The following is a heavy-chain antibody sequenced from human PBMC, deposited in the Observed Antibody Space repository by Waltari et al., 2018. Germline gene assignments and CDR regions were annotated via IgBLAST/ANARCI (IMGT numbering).Heavy chain of an antibody. CDR1: GYSFTTPW. CDR3: VVGSSFDY. D-gene: IGHD3-10*01. V-gene: IGHV5-51*01. Sequence: EVQVVQSGAEVKKPGESLKISCEGSGYSFTTPWIGWVRQMPGKGLEWMGIIYPGDSDTSYSPSFQGQVTISADKSINTAYLQWSTLKASDTAMYYCVVGSSFDYWGQGTLVTVSS. CDR2: IYPGDSDT. J-gene: IGHJ4*02.